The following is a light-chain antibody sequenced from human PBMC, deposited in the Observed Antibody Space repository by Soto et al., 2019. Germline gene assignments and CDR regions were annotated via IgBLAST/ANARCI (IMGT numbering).Light chain of an antibody. CDR2: YDS. V-gene: IGLV3-21*04. CDR3: QVWDSSSDHRV. CDR1: NIGSKS. Sequence: SYELTQPSSVSVAAGETARITCGGNNIGSKSVHWYQQKPGQAPVLVIYYDSDRPSGIPERFSGSNSGNTATLTISRVEAGDEADYYCQVWDSSSDHRVFGGGTKLTV. J-gene: IGLJ3*02.